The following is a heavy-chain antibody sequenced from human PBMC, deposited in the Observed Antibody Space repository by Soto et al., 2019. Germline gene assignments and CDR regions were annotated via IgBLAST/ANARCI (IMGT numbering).Heavy chain of an antibody. CDR2: IRSDGDTT. CDR3: AKGKGVGATPDGANC. Sequence: EVQVLESGGGLVQPGGSLRLSCAASGFTFSRYGMNWVRQALGKGLEWVSGIRSDGDTTYNADSVKGRFTVSRDTSKNTVYLQMNSLRAEDTAIYYCAKGKGVGATPDGANCWGQGTLVTVSS. V-gene: IGHV3-23*01. D-gene: IGHD1-26*01. J-gene: IGHJ4*02. CDR1: GFTFSRYG.